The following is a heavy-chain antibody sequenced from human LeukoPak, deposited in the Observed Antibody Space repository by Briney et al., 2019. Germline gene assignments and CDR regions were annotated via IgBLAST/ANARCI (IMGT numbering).Heavy chain of an antibody. CDR3: AQSLASRTYYYYYMDV. Sequence: SETLSLTCTVSGGSISSGGYYWSWIRQHPGKGLEWIGYIYYSGSTYYNPSLKSRVTISVDTSKNQFSLKLSSVTAADTAVYYCAQSLASRTYYYYYMDVWGKGTTVTVSS. CDR1: GGSISSGGYY. CDR2: IYYSGST. D-gene: IGHD2-15*01. J-gene: IGHJ6*03. V-gene: IGHV4-31*03.